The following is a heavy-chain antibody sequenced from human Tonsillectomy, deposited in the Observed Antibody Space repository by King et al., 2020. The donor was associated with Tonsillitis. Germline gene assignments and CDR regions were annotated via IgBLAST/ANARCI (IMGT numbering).Heavy chain of an antibody. Sequence: VQLVESGGGLVQPGGSLRLSCAASGFTFSSYAMSWVRQSPGKGREWVSALSGRGGSTYFADSEKGRFTISRDNSKNSLYLQMNSRRAEDTAVYYCAKGPAGSPWDALDLWGQGTMVTVSS. D-gene: IGHD6-19*01. V-gene: IGHV3-23*04. CDR3: AKGPAGSPWDALDL. CDR1: GFTFSSYA. CDR2: LSGRGGST. J-gene: IGHJ3*01.